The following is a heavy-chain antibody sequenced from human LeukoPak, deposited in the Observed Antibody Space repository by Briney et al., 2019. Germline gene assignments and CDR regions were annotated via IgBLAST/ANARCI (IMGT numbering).Heavy chain of an antibody. CDR2: INWNGGST. Sequence: PGGSLRLSCAASGFTFDDYGMSWVRQAPGKGLEWVSGINWNGGSTGYADSVKGRFTISRDNAKNSLYLQMNSLRAEDTALYHCARTGYSSSWYTVDYWGQGTWSPSPQ. CDR1: GFTFDDYG. J-gene: IGHJ4*02. D-gene: IGHD6-13*01. CDR3: ARTGYSSSWYTVDY. V-gene: IGHV3-20*01.